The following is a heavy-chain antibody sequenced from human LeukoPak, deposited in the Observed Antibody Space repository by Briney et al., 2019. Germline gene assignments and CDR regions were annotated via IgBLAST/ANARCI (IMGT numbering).Heavy chain of an antibody. CDR2: MSYSGNS. V-gene: IGHV4-59*08. CDR3: ARNGGGWSFDY. J-gene: IGHJ4*02. CDR1: GGSISTYY. D-gene: IGHD6-19*01. Sequence: SETLSLTCTVSGGSISTYYWSWIRQSPGKGLEWIGYMSYSGNSNYSPSLESRVTVSVDTSKNQFSLKLTSVTAADTAVHYCARNGGGWSFDYWGQGTLVTVSS.